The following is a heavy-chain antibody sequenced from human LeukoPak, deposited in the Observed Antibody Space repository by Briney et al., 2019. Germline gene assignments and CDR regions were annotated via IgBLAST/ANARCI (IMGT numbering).Heavy chain of an antibody. D-gene: IGHD5-12*01. V-gene: IGHV3-48*04. CDR2: ISSSSSTI. Sequence: GGSLRLSCAASGFTFSSYSMNWVRQAPGKGLEWVSYISSSSSTIYYADSVKGRFTISRDNAKNSLYLQMNSLRAEDTAVYYCARVEASGYDYGAFDYWGQGTLVTVSS. J-gene: IGHJ4*02. CDR3: ARVEASGYDYGAFDY. CDR1: GFTFSSYS.